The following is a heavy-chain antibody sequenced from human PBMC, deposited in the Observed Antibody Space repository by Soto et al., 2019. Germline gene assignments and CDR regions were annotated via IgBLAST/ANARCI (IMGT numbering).Heavy chain of an antibody. J-gene: IGHJ6*02. D-gene: IGHD3-3*01. CDR2: ISASNGDT. CDR3: ARYHITRFGVVTAPYYYDGMDG. Sequence: QGQVVQSGAEVRKPGASVKVSCKASGYTFTNYGISWVRQAPGQGLAWMGWISASNGDTNSAQKFQGRVTMSTDTSTSTAYMRLRSLRTYDTGVYYCARYHITRFGVVTAPYYYDGMDGWGQGTTVNVAS. V-gene: IGHV1-18*01. CDR1: GYTFTNYG.